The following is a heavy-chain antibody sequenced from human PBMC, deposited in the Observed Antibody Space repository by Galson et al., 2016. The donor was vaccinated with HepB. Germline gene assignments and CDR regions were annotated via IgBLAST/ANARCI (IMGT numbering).Heavy chain of an antibody. CDR2: IIPIFGTA. CDR3: ARGHLRSGSNWYFDL. D-gene: IGHD6-19*01. CDR1: GGTFSSYA. J-gene: IGHJ2*01. V-gene: IGHV1-69*13. Sequence: SVKVSCKASGGTFSSYAISWVRQAPGQGLEWMGGIIPIFGTANYAQKFQGRVTITADESTSTAYMELSSLRSEDTAVYYCARGHLRSGSNWYFDLWGRGTLVTVSS.